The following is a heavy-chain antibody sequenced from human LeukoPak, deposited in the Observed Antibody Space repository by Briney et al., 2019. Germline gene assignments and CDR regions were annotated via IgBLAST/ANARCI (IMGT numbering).Heavy chain of an antibody. V-gene: IGHV3-53*01. D-gene: IGHD2-2*01. CDR2: IYSGGST. CDR3: ARGPLHVVVPAATWFDP. Sequence: GGSLRLSCAASGFTVSSNYMSWVRQAPGKGLEWVSVIYSGGSTYYADSVKGRFTISRHNSKNSLYLQMNSLRAEDTAVYYCARGPLHVVVPAATWFDPWGQGILVTVSS. J-gene: IGHJ5*02. CDR1: GFTVSSNY.